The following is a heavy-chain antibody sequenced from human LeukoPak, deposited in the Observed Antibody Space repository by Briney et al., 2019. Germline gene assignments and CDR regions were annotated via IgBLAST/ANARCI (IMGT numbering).Heavy chain of an antibody. CDR1: GGSFSGYY. Sequence: SETLSLTCAVYGGSFSGYYWSWIRQPPGKGLEWIGEINHSGSTNYNPSLKSRVTMSVDTSKNQFSLKLSSVTAADTAVYYCARGKHDSSGYYSWGQGTLVTVSS. CDR3: ARGKHDSSGYYS. CDR2: INHSGST. D-gene: IGHD3-22*01. V-gene: IGHV4-34*01. J-gene: IGHJ4*02.